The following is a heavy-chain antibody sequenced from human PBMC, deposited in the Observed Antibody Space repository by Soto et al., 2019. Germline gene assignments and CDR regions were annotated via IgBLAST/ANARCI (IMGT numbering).Heavy chain of an antibody. CDR1: GFTFNSYA. V-gene: IGHV3-23*01. J-gene: IGHJ4*02. CDR2: ISGGDT. CDR3: AKDSATEWLTDF. Sequence: GGSXRLACAASGFTFNSYALSWFRQAPGKGLEWVSTISGGDTYYADFVKGRFTISRDISKNTLYLQMDGLRAEDTDIYYCAKDSATEWLTDFWGQGALVTVSS. D-gene: IGHD5-18*01.